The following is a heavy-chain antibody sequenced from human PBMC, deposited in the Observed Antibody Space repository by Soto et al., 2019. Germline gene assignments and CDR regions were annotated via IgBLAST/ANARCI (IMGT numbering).Heavy chain of an antibody. CDR2: ISYDGSNK. D-gene: IGHD3-10*01. J-gene: IGHJ4*02. Sequence: GGSLRLSCAASGFTFSSYGMHWVRQAPGKGLEWVAVISYDGSNKYYADSVKGRFTISRDNAKNTVYLQMNSLRAEDTAVYYCAGSRFFRLDYWGQGALVTVSS. CDR3: AGSRFFRLDY. CDR1: GFTFSSYG. V-gene: IGHV3-30*03.